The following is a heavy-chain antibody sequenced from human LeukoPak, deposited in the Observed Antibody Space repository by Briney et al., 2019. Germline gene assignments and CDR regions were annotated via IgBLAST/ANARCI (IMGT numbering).Heavy chain of an antibody. V-gene: IGHV3-48*01. J-gene: IGHJ4*02. CDR3: AKTGYSSSWSHFDY. CDR1: GFIFSTYS. D-gene: IGHD6-13*01. CDR2: ITSGSSTI. Sequence: GGSLRLSCAASGFIFSTYSMNWVRQAPGKGLEWVSYITSGSSTIYYADSVKGRFTISRDNAKNSLYLQMNSLRAEDTAVYYCAKTGYSSSWSHFDYWGQGTLVTVSS.